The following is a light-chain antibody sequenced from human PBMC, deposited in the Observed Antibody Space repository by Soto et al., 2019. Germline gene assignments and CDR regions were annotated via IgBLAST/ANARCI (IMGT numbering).Light chain of an antibody. CDR1: QNISNW. Sequence: DIQMTQSPSTLSASVGDKVTITCRASQNISNWLAWYQQKPGKAPNLLIYKTSSLESGVPSRFSDSGSGTEFTLTISSLQPDDFATYYCQQWITFGPGTKVDIK. CDR2: KTS. V-gene: IGKV1-5*03. CDR3: QQWIT. J-gene: IGKJ3*01.